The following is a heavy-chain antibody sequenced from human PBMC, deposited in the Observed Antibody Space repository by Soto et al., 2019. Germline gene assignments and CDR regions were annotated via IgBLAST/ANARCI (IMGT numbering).Heavy chain of an antibody. J-gene: IGHJ6*02. CDR3: ARDRLRYNWNDFPYYYYGMDV. CDR1: GFTFSSYA. Sequence: QVQLVESGGGVVQPGRSLRLSCAASGFTFSSYAMHWVRQAPGKGLEWVAVISYDGSNKYYADSVKGRFTISRDNSXPTLYLQMNSLRAEDTAVYYCARDRLRYNWNDFPYYYYGMDVWGQGTTVTVSS. V-gene: IGHV3-30-3*01. D-gene: IGHD1-1*01. CDR2: ISYDGSNK.